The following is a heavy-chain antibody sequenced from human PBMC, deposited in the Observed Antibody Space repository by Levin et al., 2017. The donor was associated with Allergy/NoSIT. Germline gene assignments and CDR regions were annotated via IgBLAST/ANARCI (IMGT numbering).Heavy chain of an antibody. J-gene: IGHJ1*01. D-gene: IGHD3-10*01. V-gene: IGHV3-23*01. CDR2: ISGSGGST. Sequence: PGGSLRLSCAASGFTFSSYAMSWVRQAPGKGLEWVSAISGSGGSTYYADSVKGRFTISRDNSKNTLYLQMNSLRAEDTAVYYCVLLWFGEYLEYFQHWGQGTLVTVSS. CDR3: VLLWFGEYLEYFQH. CDR1: GFTFSSYA.